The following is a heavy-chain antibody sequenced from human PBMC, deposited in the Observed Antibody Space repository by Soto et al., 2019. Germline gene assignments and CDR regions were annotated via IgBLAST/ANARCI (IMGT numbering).Heavy chain of an antibody. D-gene: IGHD5-12*01. V-gene: IGHV3-53*01. CDR3: TTDLPWLNGAFDI. Sequence: EVQLVESGGGLIQPGGSLRLSCAASGFTVSSNYMSWVRQAPGKGLEWVSVIYSCGSTYYAAPVKGRFTISRDDSKNTLYLQMNSLKTEDTAVYYCTTDLPWLNGAFDIWGQGTMVTVSS. CDR2: IYSCGST. CDR1: GFTVSSNY. J-gene: IGHJ3*02.